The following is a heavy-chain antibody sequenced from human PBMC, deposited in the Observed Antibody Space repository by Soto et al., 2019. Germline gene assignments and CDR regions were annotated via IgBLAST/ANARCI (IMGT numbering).Heavy chain of an antibody. V-gene: IGHV3-30*18. Sequence: QVQLVESGGGVVQPGRSLRLSCAASGFTFSSYGMHWVRQAPGKGLEWVAVVSYDGTNKYYGDSVKGRFTISRDNSKNXXYLQMNSLRAEDTAVYYCAKDIGSSSWYWSATLDYWGQGTLVTVSS. CDR2: VSYDGTNK. CDR3: AKDIGSSSWYWSATLDY. CDR1: GFTFSSYG. D-gene: IGHD6-13*01. J-gene: IGHJ4*02.